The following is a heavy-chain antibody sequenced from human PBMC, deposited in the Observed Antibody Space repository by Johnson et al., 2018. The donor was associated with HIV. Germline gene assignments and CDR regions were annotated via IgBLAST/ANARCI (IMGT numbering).Heavy chain of an antibody. CDR1: GFTFDDDA. V-gene: IGHV3-9*01. CDR2: ISWNGDNI. D-gene: IGHD3-22*01. J-gene: IGHJ3*02. Sequence: VQLVESGGGLVKPGGSLRLSCAASGFTFDDDAMHWVRQAPGKGLEWVSGISWNGDNIDYADSVKGRFSISRDNTKNSLYLQMNSLRAGDTAVYYCARGSSYYYDSSGYAFDIWGQGTMVTVSS. CDR3: ARGSSYYYDSSGYAFDI.